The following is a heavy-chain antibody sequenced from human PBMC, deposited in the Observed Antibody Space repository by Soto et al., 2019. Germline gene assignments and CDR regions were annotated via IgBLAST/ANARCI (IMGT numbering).Heavy chain of an antibody. V-gene: IGHV4-31*03. Sequence: QVQLPESGPGLVKPSQTLSLTCTVSGGSISSGGYYWSWIRQHPGKGLEWIGYIYYSGSTYYNPSLKSRVTISVDTSKNQFSLKMSSVTAAGTAVYYCARGGIAAAAPPDYWGQGTLVTVSS. CDR2: IYYSGST. D-gene: IGHD6-13*01. CDR1: GGSISSGGYY. CDR3: ARGGIAAAAPPDY. J-gene: IGHJ4*02.